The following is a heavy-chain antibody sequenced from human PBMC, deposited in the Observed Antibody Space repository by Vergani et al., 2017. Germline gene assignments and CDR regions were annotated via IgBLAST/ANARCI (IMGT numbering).Heavy chain of an antibody. D-gene: IGHD3-10*01. J-gene: IGHJ5*02. CDR3: ARGNYYGSGTYVDP. V-gene: IGHV3-66*02. CDR1: GSTVSGNY. Sequence: VQLVESGGCVVQPGRSLRLSCAASGSTVSGNYMTWVRQAPGKGLEWVSHIYSGDETYYADSVKGRVTISRDTSKNTLHLQINNLRVEDTAVYYCARGNYYGSGTYVDPWGQGTLVTVSS. CDR2: IYSGDET.